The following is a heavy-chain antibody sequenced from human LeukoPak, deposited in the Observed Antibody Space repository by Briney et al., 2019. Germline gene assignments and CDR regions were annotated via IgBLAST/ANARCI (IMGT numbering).Heavy chain of an antibody. V-gene: IGHV1-24*01. CDR2: FDPEDGGT. CDR3: ATRRPGVSYYGENGMDV. D-gene: IGHD1-26*01. CDR1: GYTLTELS. Sequence: ASVKVSCKVSGYTLTELSMHWVRQAPGKGLEWMGGFDPEDGGTIYAQKFQGRVTMTEDTSTDTAYMELSSLRSEDTAVYYCATRRPGVSYYGENGMDVWGQGTTVTVSS. J-gene: IGHJ6*02.